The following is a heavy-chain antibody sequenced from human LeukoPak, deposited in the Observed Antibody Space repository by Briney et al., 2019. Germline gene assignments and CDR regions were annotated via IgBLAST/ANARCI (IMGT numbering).Heavy chain of an antibody. CDR2: ISSSSTYI. CDR3: ASRVGATGSFDY. V-gene: IGHV3-21*01. D-gene: IGHD1-26*01. Sequence: GGSLRLSCAASGFTFDDYAMHWVRHAPGKGLEWVSSISSSSTYIYYADSVKGRFTISRDNAKNSLYLQMNSLRAEDTAVYYCASRVGATGSFDYWGQGTLVTVSS. CDR1: GFTFDDYA. J-gene: IGHJ4*02.